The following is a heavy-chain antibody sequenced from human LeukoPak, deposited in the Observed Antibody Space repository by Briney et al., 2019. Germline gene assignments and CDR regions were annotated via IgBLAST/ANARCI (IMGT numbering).Heavy chain of an antibody. CDR3: ARYNRDGYNAMGAHDF. J-gene: IGHJ1*01. Sequence: GESLLISCKGSGYSFTSYWIGWVRQMPGKGLEWMGIIYPADSDIRYSPSFQGQVTISADRSTSTAYLQWSSLKASDSAMYYCARYNRDGYNAMGAHDFWGQGTLVTVSS. CDR1: GYSFTSYW. V-gene: IGHV5-51*01. D-gene: IGHD5-24*01. CDR2: IYPADSDI.